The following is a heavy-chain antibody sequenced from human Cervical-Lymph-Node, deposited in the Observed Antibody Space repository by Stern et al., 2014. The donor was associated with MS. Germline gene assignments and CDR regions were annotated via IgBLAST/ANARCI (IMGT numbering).Heavy chain of an antibody. D-gene: IGHD4-17*01. CDR2: ISNNGDTL. CDR3: ARDATFGAYYWYFDL. V-gene: IGHV3-11*01. Sequence: VQLVESGGGVVEPGGSLTLSCAASGFKFSDYSMTWVRQAPGKGLEWIAYISNNGDTLKYANSVKGRFTISRDNADGTVTLQMNSLTAEDTGVVFCARDATFGAYYWYFDLWGRGALVTVSS. J-gene: IGHJ2*01. CDR1: GFKFSDYS.